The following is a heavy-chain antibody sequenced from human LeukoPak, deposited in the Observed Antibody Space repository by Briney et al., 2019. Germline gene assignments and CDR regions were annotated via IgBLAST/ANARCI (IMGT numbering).Heavy chain of an antibody. D-gene: IGHD5-18*01. CDR1: GGSISSSSYY. J-gene: IGHJ4*02. V-gene: IGHV4-39*01. Sequence: PSETLSLTCTVSGGSISSSSYYWGWIRQPPGKGLEWIGSIYYSGSTYYNPSLKSRVTISVDTSKNQFSLKLSSVTAADTAAYYCARHRGIQLWLYYFDYWGQGTLVTVSS. CDR3: ARHRGIQLWLYYFDY. CDR2: IYYSGST.